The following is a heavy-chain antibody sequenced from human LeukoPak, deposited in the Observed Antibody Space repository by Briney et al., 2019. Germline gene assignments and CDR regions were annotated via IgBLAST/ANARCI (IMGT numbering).Heavy chain of an antibody. Sequence: GGSLRLSCAASGFTFSSYWMSWVRQAPGKELEWVAIIRPDGSESYCVDSVEGRFTVSRDNTKNSLYLQMNSLRAEDTAVYYCARDTLSGVIIGPLMDVWGQGTTVTVSS. V-gene: IGHV3-7*01. D-gene: IGHD3-3*01. CDR2: IRPDGSES. J-gene: IGHJ6*02. CDR1: GFTFSSYW. CDR3: ARDTLSGVIIGPLMDV.